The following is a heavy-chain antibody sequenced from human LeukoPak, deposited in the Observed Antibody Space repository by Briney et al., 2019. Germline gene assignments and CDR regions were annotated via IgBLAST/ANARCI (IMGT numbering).Heavy chain of an antibody. Sequence: SETLSLTCAVHGGSFSGYYWGWIRQPPGKGLEWIGSVYYSGSTYYNPSLKSRVTISVDTSKNQFSLKLSSVTAADTAVYYCARRVRGIAAADFDYWGQGTLVTVSS. V-gene: IGHV4-39*01. CDR3: ARRVRGIAAADFDY. D-gene: IGHD6-13*01. J-gene: IGHJ4*02. CDR1: GGSFSGYY. CDR2: VYYSGST.